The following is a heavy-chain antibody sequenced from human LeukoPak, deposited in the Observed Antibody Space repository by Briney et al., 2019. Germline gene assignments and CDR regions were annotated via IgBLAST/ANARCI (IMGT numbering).Heavy chain of an antibody. CDR3: ASWRGYSSGWSGPFDY. D-gene: IGHD6-19*01. CDR2: IDPKSGGT. Sequence: ASVTVSCNSSGYTFTGQYMHWVRQAPGEGLEWMGWIDPKSGGTNFAQKFQGRVTLTRDTSISTGYMELSRLRSDDTAVYYCASWRGYSSGWSGPFDYWGQGTLVTVSS. CDR1: GYTFTGQY. V-gene: IGHV1-2*02. J-gene: IGHJ4*02.